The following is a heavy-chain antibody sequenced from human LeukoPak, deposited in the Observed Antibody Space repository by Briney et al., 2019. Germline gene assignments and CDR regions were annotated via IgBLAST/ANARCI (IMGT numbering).Heavy chain of an antibody. Sequence: ASVKVSCKASGGTFSNYAISWVRQAPGQGLEWMGGIIPIFGTANYAQKFQGRVTITTDESTSTAYMELSSLRSEDTAVYYCRYYDSSGYYYPRYFDYWGQGTLVTVSS. D-gene: IGHD3-22*01. CDR3: RYYDSSGYYYPRYFDY. CDR1: GGTFSNYA. J-gene: IGHJ4*02. V-gene: IGHV1-69*05. CDR2: IIPIFGTA.